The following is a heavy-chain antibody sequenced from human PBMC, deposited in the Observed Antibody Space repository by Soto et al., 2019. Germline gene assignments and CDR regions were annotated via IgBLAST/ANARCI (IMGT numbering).Heavy chain of an antibody. CDR1: GLSLSDYF. CDR3: ARGGISHWAYFYYMDV. D-gene: IGHD2-21*01. CDR2: INHLGSI. V-gene: IGHV4-34*01. J-gene: IGHJ6*03. Sequence: SETLSLTCVVSGLSLSDYFWSWIRQPPGVALEWIGEINHLGSINYNPSLKSRVTMSVDTSKNQFSLTLNSVTAADTATYYCARGGISHWAYFYYMDVWDRGTTVTVSS.